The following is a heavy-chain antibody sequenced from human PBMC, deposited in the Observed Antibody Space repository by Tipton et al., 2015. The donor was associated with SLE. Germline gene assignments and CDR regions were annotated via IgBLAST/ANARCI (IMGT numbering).Heavy chain of an antibody. CDR3: ARGHSSSSPFDY. CDR1: GGSFSGYC. D-gene: IGHD6-6*01. CDR2: INHSGST. Sequence: TLSLTCAVYGGSFSGYCWSWIRQPPGKGLEWIGEINHSGSTNYNPSLKSRVTISVDTSKNQFSLKLSSVTAADTAVYYCARGHSSSSPFDYWGQGTLVTVPS. J-gene: IGHJ4*02. V-gene: IGHV4-34*01.